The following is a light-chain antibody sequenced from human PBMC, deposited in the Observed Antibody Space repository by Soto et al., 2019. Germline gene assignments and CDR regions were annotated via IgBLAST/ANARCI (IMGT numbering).Light chain of an antibody. J-gene: IGLJ1*01. CDR2: EVT. Sequence: QAVVTQPASVSGSPGQSIAISCTGTSSDVGGYDYVSWYQQHPDKAPKLMIYEVTKRPSGVSNRFSGSKSGNTASLTISGLQPEDEADYYCSSHTSGSTRVFGSGTKVTVL. CDR3: SSHTSGSTRV. V-gene: IGLV2-14*01. CDR1: SSDVGGYDY.